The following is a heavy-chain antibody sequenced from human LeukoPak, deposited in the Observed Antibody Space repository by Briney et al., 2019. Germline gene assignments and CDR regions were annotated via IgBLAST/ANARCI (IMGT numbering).Heavy chain of an antibody. CDR2: ISAYNGNT. J-gene: IGHJ4*02. D-gene: IGHD2-21*02. Sequence: ASVKVSCKASGYTFTSYGISWVRQAPGQGLEWMGWISAYNGNTNYAQKLQGRVTMTTDTSTSTAYMELRSLRSDDTAVYYCARETGAPLAYCGGDCYVPLDYWGQGTLVTVSS. CDR1: GYTFTSYG. CDR3: ARETGAPLAYCGGDCYVPLDY. V-gene: IGHV1-18*01.